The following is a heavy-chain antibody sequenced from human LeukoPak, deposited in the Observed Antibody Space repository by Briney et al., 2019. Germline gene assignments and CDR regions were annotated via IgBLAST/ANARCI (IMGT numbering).Heavy chain of an antibody. CDR2: IRSKAYGGTT. CDR1: GFTFADYT. Sequence: GGSLRLSCTASGFTFADYTMSWFRQAPGKGPEWVGFIRSKAYGGTTEFAASLKGRFTISRDDSKSIAYLQMNSLKTEDTAVYYCTRAGYSSGWGPAYYWGQGTQVTVSS. D-gene: IGHD6-19*01. CDR3: TRAGYSSGWGPAYY. J-gene: IGHJ4*02. V-gene: IGHV3-49*03.